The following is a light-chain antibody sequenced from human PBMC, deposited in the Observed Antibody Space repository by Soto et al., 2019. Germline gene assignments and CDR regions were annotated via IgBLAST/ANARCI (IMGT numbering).Light chain of an antibody. CDR3: QQYGSSPSLT. Sequence: EIVLTQSPGTLSLSPGVRATLSCRASQSVSSSYLAWYQQKPGQAPRLLIYGASGRATGIPDRFSGSGSGTDFTLTTSRLEPEEFAVYYCQQYGSSPSLTFGGGTKVEIQ. CDR1: QSVSSSY. V-gene: IGKV3-20*01. CDR2: GAS. J-gene: IGKJ4*01.